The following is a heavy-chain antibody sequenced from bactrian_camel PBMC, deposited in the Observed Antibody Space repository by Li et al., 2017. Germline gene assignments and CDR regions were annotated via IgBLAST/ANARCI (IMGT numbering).Heavy chain of an antibody. Sequence: QLVESGGGSVQVGGSLSLSCAVSGDEYRGLCMGWFRQAPGREREAVATWQYGRSTVYDDSVKGRFTASEDNAKNTLYLQLNSLQIEDTAMYYCWAHDATYWGQGTQVTVS. CDR3: WAHDATY. D-gene: IGHD1*01. J-gene: IGHJ4*01. V-gene: IGHV3S68*01. CDR1: GDEYRGLC. CDR2: WQYGRST.